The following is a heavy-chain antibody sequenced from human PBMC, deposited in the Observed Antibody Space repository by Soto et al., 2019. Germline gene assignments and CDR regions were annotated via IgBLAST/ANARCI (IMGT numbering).Heavy chain of an antibody. CDR1: GFTFSSYS. V-gene: IGHV3-21*01. D-gene: IGHD4-4*01. Sequence: GGSLSLSCAASGFTFSSYSMNWVRQAPGKGLEWVSSISSSSSYIYYADSVKGRFTISRDNAKNSLYLQMNSLRAEDTAVYYCARHYSNYGGYYYGMDVWGQGTTVTVSS. CDR3: ARHYSNYGGYYYGMDV. CDR2: ISSSSSYI. J-gene: IGHJ6*02.